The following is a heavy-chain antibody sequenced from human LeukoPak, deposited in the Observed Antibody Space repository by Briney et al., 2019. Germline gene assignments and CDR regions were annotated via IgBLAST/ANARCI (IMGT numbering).Heavy chain of an antibody. CDR3: ARSESYYDSRGYYYALGHFDY. J-gene: IGHJ4*02. Sequence: PSETLSLTCAVYGGSFSGYYWSWIRQPPGKGLEWIGEINHSGSTNYNPSLKSRVTISVDTSKNQFSLKLSSVTAADAAVYYCARSESYYDSRGYYYALGHFDYWGQGTLVTVSS. D-gene: IGHD3-22*01. V-gene: IGHV4-34*01. CDR2: INHSGST. CDR1: GGSFSGYY.